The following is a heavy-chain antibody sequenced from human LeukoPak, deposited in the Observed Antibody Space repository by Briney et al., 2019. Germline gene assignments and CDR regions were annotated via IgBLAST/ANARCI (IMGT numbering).Heavy chain of an antibody. D-gene: IGHD3-10*01. J-gene: IGHJ4*02. Sequence: SEKVSCKASGGTFSSYAISWVRQAPGQGLEWMGGIIPIFGTANYAQKFQGRVTITAGESTSTAYMELSSLRSEDTAVYYCARESSGSYYKSNFDYWGQGTLVTVSS. CDR3: ARESSGSYYKSNFDY. CDR2: IIPIFGTA. CDR1: GGTFSSYA. V-gene: IGHV1-69*01.